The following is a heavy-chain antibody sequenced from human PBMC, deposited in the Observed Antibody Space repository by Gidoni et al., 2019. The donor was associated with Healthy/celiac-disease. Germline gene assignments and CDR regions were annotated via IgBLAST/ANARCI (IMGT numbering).Heavy chain of an antibody. J-gene: IGHJ5*02. CDR3: AKDGGGYYGSGNLNWFDP. CDR2: ISWNSGSI. D-gene: IGHD3-10*01. CDR1: GFTFDDYA. V-gene: IGHV3-9*01. Sequence: EVQLVESGGGLVQPGRSLRLSCAASGFTFDDYAMTWVRQAPGKGLEWVSGISWNSGSIGYADSVKGRFTISRDNAKNSLYLQMNSLRAEDTALYYCAKDGGGYYGSGNLNWFDPWGQGTLVTVSS.